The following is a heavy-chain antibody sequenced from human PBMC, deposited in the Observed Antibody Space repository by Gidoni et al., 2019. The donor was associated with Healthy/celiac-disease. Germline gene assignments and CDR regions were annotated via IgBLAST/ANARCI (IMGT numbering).Heavy chain of an antibody. Sequence: QVQLVESGGGLVKPGGSLRLSCAASGFTFSDYYMSWIRQAPGKGLEWVSYISSSSSYTNYADSVKGRFTISRDNAKNSLYLQMNSLRAEDTAVYYCARVAVDTAMVFDYWGQGTLVTVSS. CDR3: ARVAVDTAMVFDY. J-gene: IGHJ4*02. V-gene: IGHV3-11*05. CDR2: ISSSSSYT. CDR1: GFTFSDYY. D-gene: IGHD5-18*01.